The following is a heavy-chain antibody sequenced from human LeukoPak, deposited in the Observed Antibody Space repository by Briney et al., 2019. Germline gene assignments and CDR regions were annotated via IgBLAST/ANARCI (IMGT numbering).Heavy chain of an antibody. Sequence: SETLSLTCTVSGRSISGYYWSWIRQPAGEGLEWIGRIYTSATTSYNPSLTNYNPSLKSRLTMSVDMSKNQFSLKLSSVTAADTAVYYCARVPSWQREDWFDPWGQGTLVTVSS. CDR2: IYTSATTSYNPSLT. CDR3: ARVPSWQREDWFDP. CDR1: GRSISGYY. V-gene: IGHV4-4*07. J-gene: IGHJ5*02. D-gene: IGHD1-26*01.